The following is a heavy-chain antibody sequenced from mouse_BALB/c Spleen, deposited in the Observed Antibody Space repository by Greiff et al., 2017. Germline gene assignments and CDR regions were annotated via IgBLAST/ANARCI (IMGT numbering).Heavy chain of an antibody. CDR1: GFTFNTYA. V-gene: IGHV10-1*02. CDR2: IRSKSNNYAT. CDR3: AYGYDWYFDV. D-gene: IGHD2-2*01. J-gene: IGHJ1*01. Sequence: EVKVVESGGGLVQPKGSLKLSCAASGFTFNTYAMNWVRQAPGKGLEWVARIRSKSNNYATYYADSVKDRFTISRDDSQSMLYLQMNNLKTEDTAMYYCAYGYDWYFDVWGAGTTVTVSS.